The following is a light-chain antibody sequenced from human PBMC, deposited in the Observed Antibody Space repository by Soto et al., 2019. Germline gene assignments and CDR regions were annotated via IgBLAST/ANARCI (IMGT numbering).Light chain of an antibody. CDR3: GSWYSRLSDYV. CDR1: SSNIGGNS. J-gene: IGLJ1*01. CDR2: DDN. Sequence: QSVLTQPPSVSAAPGQKVTISCSGSSSNIGGNSVSWYQQLPGTAPKLLIYDDNKRPSGIPDRFSGSKSGASATLGITGFQTGDEADYYCGSWYSRLSDYVFGNGTKVTV. V-gene: IGLV1-51*01.